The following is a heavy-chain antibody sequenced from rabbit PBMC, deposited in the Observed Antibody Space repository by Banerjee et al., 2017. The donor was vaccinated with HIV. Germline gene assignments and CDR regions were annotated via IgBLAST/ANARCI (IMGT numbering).Heavy chain of an antibody. D-gene: IGHD2-1*01. Sequence: QEQLEESGGDLVKPEGSLTLTCTASGFSFSSSYYMCWVRQAPGKGLEWIACIYAGSSGSTYYASWAKGRFTISKTSSTTVDLKVTSLTAADTATYFCATAYYGVNRFNLWGQGTLVTVS. CDR1: GFSFSSSYY. J-gene: IGHJ4*01. CDR2: IYAGSSGST. CDR3: ATAYYGVNRFNL. V-gene: IGHV1S45*01.